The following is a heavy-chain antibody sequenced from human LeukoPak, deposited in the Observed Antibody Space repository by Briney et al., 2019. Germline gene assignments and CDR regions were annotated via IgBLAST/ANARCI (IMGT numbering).Heavy chain of an antibody. CDR2: IYHSGST. CDR1: GYSISSGYY. CDR3: ARVGVQRTIDN. J-gene: IGHJ4*02. V-gene: IGHV4-38-2*01. Sequence: SETLSLTCAVSGYSISSGYYWGWIRQPPGKGLEWIGIIYHSGSTYYNPSLKSRVTISVDTSKNQFSLKLSSVTAADTAVYYCARVGVQRTIDNCGQGTLVTVSS. D-gene: IGHD1-7*01.